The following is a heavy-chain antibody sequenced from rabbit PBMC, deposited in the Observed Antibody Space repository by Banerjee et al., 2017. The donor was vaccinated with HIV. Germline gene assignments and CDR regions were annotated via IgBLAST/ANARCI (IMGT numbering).Heavy chain of an antibody. V-gene: IGHV1S45*01. J-gene: IGHJ3*01. Sequence: QEQLEESGGDLVKPEGSLTLTCTASGFTLSSSHWICWVRQAPGKGLEWIACINTSSGNTVYASWAKGLFTISKTSSTTVTLQMTSLTAADTATYFCARGGDWGTRLDLWGPGTLVTVS. CDR1: GFTLSSSHW. CDR2: INTSSGNT. D-gene: IGHD3-1*01. CDR3: ARGGDWGTRLDL.